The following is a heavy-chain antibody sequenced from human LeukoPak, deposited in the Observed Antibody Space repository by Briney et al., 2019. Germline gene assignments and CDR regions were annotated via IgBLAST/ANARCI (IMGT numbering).Heavy chain of an antibody. CDR1: GFSLTTAGMC. D-gene: IGHD5-18*01. J-gene: IGHJ4*02. CDR2: IDSDNDT. V-gene: IGHV2-70*11. Sequence: ASGPTLVNPTQTLTLTCTFSGFSLTTAGMCVTWFRQPPGKALEWLARIDSDNDTYYSSSLKTRLTIPKDTSKNQVVLTMTNMDPVDTATYYCARMGGYNNGLRFLDYWGRGTLVTVSS. CDR3: ARMGGYNNGLRFLDY.